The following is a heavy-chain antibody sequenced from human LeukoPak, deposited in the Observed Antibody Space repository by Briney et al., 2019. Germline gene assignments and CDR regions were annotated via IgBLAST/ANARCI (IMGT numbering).Heavy chain of an antibody. Sequence: GRSLRLSCAASGFTFSTYGMHWVRQAPGKGLEWMAVISYDGSNKHHADSVKGRFTISRDNSKNTLYLQMNSLRPEDTAVYYCAKDTSSWYYRYFQHWGQGTLVTVSS. D-gene: IGHD6-13*01. V-gene: IGHV3-30*18. CDR2: ISYDGSNK. CDR3: AKDTSSWYYRYFQH. J-gene: IGHJ1*01. CDR1: GFTFSTYG.